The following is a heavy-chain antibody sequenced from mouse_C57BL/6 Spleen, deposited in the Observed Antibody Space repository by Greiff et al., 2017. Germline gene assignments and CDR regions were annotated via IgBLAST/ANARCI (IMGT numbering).Heavy chain of an antibody. V-gene: IGHV1-9*01. CDR3: ARSYQGDWFAY. CDR1: GYTFTGYW. Sequence: VQVVESGAELMKPGASVKLSCKATGYTFTGYWIEWVKQRPGHGLEWIGEILPGSGSTNYNEKFKGKATFTADTSSNTAYMQLSSLTTEDSAIYYCARSYQGDWFAYWGQGTLVTVSA. D-gene: IGHD3-2*02. J-gene: IGHJ3*01. CDR2: ILPGSGST.